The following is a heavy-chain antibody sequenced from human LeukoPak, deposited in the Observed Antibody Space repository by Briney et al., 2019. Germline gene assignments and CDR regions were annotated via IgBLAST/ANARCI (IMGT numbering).Heavy chain of an antibody. J-gene: IGHJ4*02. Sequence: GGSLRLSCAASGFTFSNAWMSWVRQAPGKGLEWVGRIKSKTDGGTKDYAAPGKGRFTISRDDSKNTLYLQMNSLKTEDTAVYYCTTDSIQLWLPTAFDYWGQGTLVTVSS. CDR3: TTDSIQLWLPTAFDY. D-gene: IGHD5-18*01. V-gene: IGHV3-15*01. CDR1: GFTFSNAW. CDR2: IKSKTDGGTK.